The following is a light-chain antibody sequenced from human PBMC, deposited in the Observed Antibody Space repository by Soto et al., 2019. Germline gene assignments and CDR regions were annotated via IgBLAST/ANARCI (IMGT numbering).Light chain of an antibody. V-gene: IGKV3-20*01. CDR2: AAS. Sequence: EIVLTQSPGTLSLFPGERATLSCRASQSIRNMYIAWYQQKRGQAPRLLVYAASNRAAGVPDRFSGSGSGTDFPLIISRLEPEDFAVYYCQQDSLSPWTFGQGTKVEIK. J-gene: IGKJ1*01. CDR3: QQDSLSPWT. CDR1: QSIRNMY.